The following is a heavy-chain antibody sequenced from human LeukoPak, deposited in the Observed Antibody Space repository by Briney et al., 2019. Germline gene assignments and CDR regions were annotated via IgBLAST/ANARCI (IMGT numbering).Heavy chain of an antibody. Sequence: SSQTLSLTCAISGDSVSRTNAAWNWIRQSPSRGLEWLGRTYYRTKWYSDSAISVRSRIIIKPDTSKNQFSLQLNSVTPEDTAVYYCARGGWYMTVALFDQWGQGTPVTVSS. CDR2: TYYRTKWYS. J-gene: IGHJ4*01. V-gene: IGHV6-1*01. CDR3: ARGGWYMTVALFDQ. CDR1: GDSVSRTNAA. D-gene: IGHD6-19*01.